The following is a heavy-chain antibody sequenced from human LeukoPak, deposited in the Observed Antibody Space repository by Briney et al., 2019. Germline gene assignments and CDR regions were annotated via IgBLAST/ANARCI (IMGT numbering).Heavy chain of an antibody. CDR3: ARGATIFGVVIKPADY. D-gene: IGHD3-3*01. V-gene: IGHV4-59*08. J-gene: IGHJ4*02. CDR1: GGSISSYY. Sequence: SETLSLTCTVSGGSISSYYWSWIRQPPGKGLEWIGYIYYSGSTYYNPSLKSRVTISVDTSKNQFSLKLSSVTAADTAVYYCARGATIFGVVIKPADYWGQGTLVTVSS. CDR2: IYYSGST.